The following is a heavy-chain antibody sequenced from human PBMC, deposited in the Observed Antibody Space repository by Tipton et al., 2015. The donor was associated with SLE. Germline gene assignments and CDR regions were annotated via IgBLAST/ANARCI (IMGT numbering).Heavy chain of an antibody. J-gene: IGHJ5*02. D-gene: IGHD3-22*01. CDR2: IHYSGST. CDR3: ARDSSGGYNWFDP. Sequence: TLSLTCSVSGGSLSTSTYYWAWIRQSPGKGLEWIGSIHYSGSTYYNTSLKSRVTISADRSKNQFSLKLSSVTAADTAVYYCARDSSGGYNWFDPWGQGTLVTVSS. CDR1: GGSLSTSTYY. V-gene: IGHV4-39*07.